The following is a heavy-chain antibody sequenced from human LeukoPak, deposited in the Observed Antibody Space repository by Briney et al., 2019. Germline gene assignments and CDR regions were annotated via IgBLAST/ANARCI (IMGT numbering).Heavy chain of an antibody. CDR1: GFTFSSYA. CDR2: ISTSSSYI. Sequence: GSLRLSCAASGFTFSSYAMSWVRQAPGKGLEWVSFISTSSSYIYYVDSVKGRFTISRDNAKNSLYLQMNSLRAEDTAVYYCTRDEDFYSSSSDYWGQGTLVTV. CDR3: TRDEDFYSSSSDY. J-gene: IGHJ4*02. D-gene: IGHD6-6*01. V-gene: IGHV3-21*01.